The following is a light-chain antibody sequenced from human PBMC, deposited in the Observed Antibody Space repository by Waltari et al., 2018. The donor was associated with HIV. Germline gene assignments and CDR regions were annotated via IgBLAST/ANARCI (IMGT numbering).Light chain of an antibody. V-gene: IGKV4-1*01. J-gene: IGKJ4*02. Sequence: DIVITQTPESLPVALGEKASINSNCSQSLLYTSNNKNFLAWYQQKPVQPLKLLIYCSFTRESGVPDRCSGSGSGTDFTLTISGLQADDVVIYYCQHYYTTPLPSGGGTTVEL. CDR2: CSF. CDR3: QHYYTTPLP. CDR1: QSLLYTSNNKNF.